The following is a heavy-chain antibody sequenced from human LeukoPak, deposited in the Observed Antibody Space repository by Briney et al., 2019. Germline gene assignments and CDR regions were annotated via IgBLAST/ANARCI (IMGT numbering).Heavy chain of an antibody. CDR1: GGTFSSYA. CDR2: IIPILGIA. J-gene: IGHJ4*02. Sequence: ASVKVSCKASGGTFSSYAISWVRQAPGQGLEWMGRIIPILGIANYAQKFQGRVTITADKSTSTAYMELSSLRSEDTAVYYCARDLGCSSTSCYDSYFDYWGQGTLVTVSS. V-gene: IGHV1-69*04. D-gene: IGHD2-2*01. CDR3: ARDLGCSSTSCYDSYFDY.